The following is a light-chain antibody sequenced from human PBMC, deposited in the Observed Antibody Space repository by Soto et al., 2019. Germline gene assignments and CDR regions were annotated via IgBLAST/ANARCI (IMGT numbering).Light chain of an antibody. J-gene: IGLJ2*01. V-gene: IGLV3-1*01. Sequence: SYELTQPPSVSVSPGQTATITCSGHNLDNEYAYWYQQKPGQSPILVIYQDSQRPSGIPERFSGSNSGNTATLTISGTQALDEADYYCQAWDSITHVIFGGGTKLTVL. CDR2: QDS. CDR3: QAWDSITHVI. CDR1: NLDNEY.